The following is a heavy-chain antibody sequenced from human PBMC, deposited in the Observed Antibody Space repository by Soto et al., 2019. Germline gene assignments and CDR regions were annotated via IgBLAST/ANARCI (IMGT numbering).Heavy chain of an antibody. CDR3: AITGAGYYIV. Sequence: PGGSLRLSCAASGFTVSSNYLSWVRQAPGKGLEWVSVIFSADNTHYADSVKGRFTISRVNSKNTVFLQMNSLRAEDTAVYYCAITGAGYYIVWGQGTPVTVSS. V-gene: IGHV3-53*01. J-gene: IGHJ4*02. CDR1: GFTVSSNY. D-gene: IGHD3-3*01. CDR2: IFSADNT.